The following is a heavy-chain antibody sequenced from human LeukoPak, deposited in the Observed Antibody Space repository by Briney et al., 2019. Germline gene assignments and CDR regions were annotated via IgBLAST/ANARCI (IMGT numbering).Heavy chain of an antibody. CDR1: GGSISSYY. V-gene: IGHV4-59*01. Sequence: PSETLSLTCTVSGGSISSYYWSWIRQPPGKGLEWIGYIYYSGSTNYNPSLKSRVTISVDTSKNQFSLKLSSVTAADTAVYYCARVPGSSSLNTKRYYYYYYYMDVWGKGTTVTVSS. CDR3: ARVPGSSSLNTKRYYYYYYYMDV. CDR2: IYYSGST. D-gene: IGHD6-13*01. J-gene: IGHJ6*03.